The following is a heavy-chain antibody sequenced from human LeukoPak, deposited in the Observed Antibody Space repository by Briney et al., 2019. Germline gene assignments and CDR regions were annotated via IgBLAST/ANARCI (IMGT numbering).Heavy chain of an antibody. J-gene: IGHJ4*02. D-gene: IGHD5-24*01. V-gene: IGHV3-48*04. CDR2: ISSSGSTI. CDR1: GFTFSSYW. Sequence: GGSLRLSCAASGFTFSSYWMNWVRQAPGKGLEWVSYISSSGSTIYYADSVKGRFTISRDNAKNSLYLQMNSLRAEDTAVYYCARGSGRWLLKNWGQGTLVTVPS. CDR3: ARGSGRWLLKN.